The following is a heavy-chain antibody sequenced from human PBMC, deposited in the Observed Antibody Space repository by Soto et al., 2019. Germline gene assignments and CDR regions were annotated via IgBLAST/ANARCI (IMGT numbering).Heavy chain of an antibody. D-gene: IGHD2-15*01. CDR1: GGSISSYY. J-gene: IGHJ4*02. Sequence: SETLSLTCTVSGGSISSYYWSWIRQPPGKGLEWIGYIYYSGSTNYNPSLKSRVTISVDTSKNQFSLKLSSLRPEDTAVYYCAAAKLLPFEYWGQGTQVTVSS. CDR2: IYYSGST. V-gene: IGHV4-59*01. CDR3: AAAKLLPFEY.